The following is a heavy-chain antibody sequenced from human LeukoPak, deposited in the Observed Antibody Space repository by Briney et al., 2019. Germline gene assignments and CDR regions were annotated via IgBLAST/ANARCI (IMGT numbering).Heavy chain of an antibody. CDR3: ARFGYSHGYGWGGGYYYYYMDV. J-gene: IGHJ6*03. D-gene: IGHD5-18*01. Sequence: TGGSLRLSCVVSGFTFSNYWMTWVRQAPGKGLEWVANIQQDGSEKYYVDSVKGRFTIFRDNAKNSVYLQMSSLRAEDTAVYYCARFGYSHGYGWGGGYYYYYMDVWGKGTTVTVSS. V-gene: IGHV3-7*01. CDR2: IQQDGSEK. CDR1: GFTFSNYW.